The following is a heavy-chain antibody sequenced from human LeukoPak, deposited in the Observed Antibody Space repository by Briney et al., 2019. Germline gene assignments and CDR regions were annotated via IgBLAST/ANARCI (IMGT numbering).Heavy chain of an antibody. J-gene: IGHJ6*02. V-gene: IGHV1-2*02. CDR3: ARSGRYFDWSPPPYGMDV. CDR2: INPNSGGT. Sequence: ASVKVSCKASGYTFTGYYMHWVRQAPGQGLEWMGWINPNSGGTNYAQKFQGRVTMTRDTSISTAYMEPSRLRSDDTAVYYCARSGRYFDWSPPPYGMDVWGQGTTVTVSS. D-gene: IGHD3-9*01. CDR1: GYTFTGYY.